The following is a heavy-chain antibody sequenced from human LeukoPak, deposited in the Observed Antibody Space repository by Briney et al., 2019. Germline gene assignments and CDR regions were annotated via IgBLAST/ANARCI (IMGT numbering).Heavy chain of an antibody. CDR2: IISKTDGGTT. J-gene: IGHJ4*02. CDR1: GFTFSNAW. Sequence: PGGSLRLSCAASGFTFSNAWMSWVRQAPGKGLEWVGRIISKTDGGTTDYAAPVKGRFTISRDDSKNTLYLQMSSLKTEDTAVYYCTTDYSGLWVVASYTSTYYFDYWGQGTLVTVSS. D-gene: IGHD3-10*01. V-gene: IGHV3-15*01. CDR3: TTDYSGLWVVASYTSTYYFDY.